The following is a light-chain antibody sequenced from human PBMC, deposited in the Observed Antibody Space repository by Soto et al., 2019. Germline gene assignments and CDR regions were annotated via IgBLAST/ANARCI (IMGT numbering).Light chain of an antibody. V-gene: IGKV4-1*01. Sequence: DIVMTQSPDSLAVYLGERATINCKSSQSVLYSSNNKNYLAWYQQKPGQPPKLLIYWASTRESGVPDRFSGSGSGTDFTLTISSLQAEDVAVYYCQQYYSTPHTFVQGTKLEIK. CDR1: QSVLYSSNNKNY. J-gene: IGKJ2*01. CDR2: WAS. CDR3: QQYYSTPHT.